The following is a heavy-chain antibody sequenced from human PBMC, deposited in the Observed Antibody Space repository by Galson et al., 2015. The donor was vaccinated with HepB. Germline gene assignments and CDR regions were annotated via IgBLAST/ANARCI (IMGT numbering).Heavy chain of an antibody. Sequence: SLRLSCAASGFTFSSYAMHWVRQAPGKGLEWVAVISYDGSNKYYADSVKGRFTISRDNSKNTLYLQMNSLRAEDTAVYYCARDSGVVITTSRFDPWGQGTLVTVSS. CDR2: ISYDGSNK. D-gene: IGHD3-22*01. J-gene: IGHJ5*02. CDR1: GFTFSSYA. V-gene: IGHV3-30-3*01. CDR3: ARDSGVVITTSRFDP.